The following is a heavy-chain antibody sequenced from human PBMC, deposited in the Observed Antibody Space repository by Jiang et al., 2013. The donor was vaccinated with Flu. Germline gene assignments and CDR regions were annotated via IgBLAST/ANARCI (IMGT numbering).Heavy chain of an antibody. D-gene: IGHD3-22*01. CDR2: ISVHNGHT. CDR3: ATLEANFDSNDFFVAY. CDR1: SYA. J-gene: IGHJ4*02. V-gene: IGHV1-18*01. Sequence: SYAIAWVRQAPGQGLEWMGWISVHNGHTNYAQDFQGRVTMATDTSTNTAYLELRGLTSDDTADYYCATLEANFDSNDFFVAYWGQGTLVSVSS.